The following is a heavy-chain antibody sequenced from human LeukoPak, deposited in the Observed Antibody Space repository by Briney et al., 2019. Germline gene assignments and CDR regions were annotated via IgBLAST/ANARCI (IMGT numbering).Heavy chain of an antibody. J-gene: IGHJ4*02. D-gene: IGHD3-22*01. CDR1: GYTFTSYG. V-gene: IGHV1-18*01. CDR3: ARDRYYDSSGYSAT. CDR2: ISAYNGNT. Sequence: ASVKVSCKASGYTFTSYGISWVRQAPGQGLEWMGWISAYNGNTNYAQKLHGRVTMTTDTSTSAAYMELRSLKSDDTAVYYCARDRYYDSSGYSATWGQGTLVTVSS.